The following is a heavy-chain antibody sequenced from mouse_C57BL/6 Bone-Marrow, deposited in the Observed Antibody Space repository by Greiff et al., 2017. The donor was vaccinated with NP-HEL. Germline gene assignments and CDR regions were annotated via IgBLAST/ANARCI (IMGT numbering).Heavy chain of an antibody. CDR3: ARIYYGYDEEGGFDY. D-gene: IGHD2-2*01. CDR2: IDPFDSYT. V-gene: IGHV1-50*01. CDR1: GYTFTSYW. Sequence: QVQLQQPGAELVKPGASVKLSCKASGYTFTSYWMQWVKQRPGQGLAWIGEIDPFDSYTNYNQKFKGKATLTVDTSSSTAYMQLSSLTSEDSAVYYCARIYYGYDEEGGFDYWGQGTTLTVSS. J-gene: IGHJ2*01.